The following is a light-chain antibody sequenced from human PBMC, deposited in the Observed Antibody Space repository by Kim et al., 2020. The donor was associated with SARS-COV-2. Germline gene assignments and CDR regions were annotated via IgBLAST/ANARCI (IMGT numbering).Light chain of an antibody. V-gene: IGLV3-1*01. Sequence: SVSPGQTASITCYGNRLADKDVCWYQQMPGQSPVLVIYQDTKRPSGIPERFSGSNSGNTATLTISGTQAMDDADYYCQVWDSTTAIFGGGTQLTVL. CDR2: QDT. CDR1: RLADKD. J-gene: IGLJ2*01. CDR3: QVWDSTTAI.